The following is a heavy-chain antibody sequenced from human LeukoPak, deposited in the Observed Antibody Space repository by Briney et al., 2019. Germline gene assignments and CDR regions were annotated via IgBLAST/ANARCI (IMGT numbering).Heavy chain of an antibody. CDR1: GFTFSSYA. Sequence: GGSLRLSCAAPGFTFSSYAMSWVRQAPGKGLEWVSAISGSGGSTYYADSVKGRFTISRDNSKNTLYLQMNSLRAEDTAVYYCAKGGRSGSLMFDYWGQGTLVTVSS. CDR3: AKGGRSGSLMFDY. CDR2: ISGSGGST. V-gene: IGHV3-23*01. J-gene: IGHJ4*02. D-gene: IGHD3-10*01.